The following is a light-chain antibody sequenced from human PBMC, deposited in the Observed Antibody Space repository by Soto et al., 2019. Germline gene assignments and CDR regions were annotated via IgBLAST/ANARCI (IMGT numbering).Light chain of an antibody. Sequence: QLVLTQSPSASASLGASVKLTCTLSSGHSSYAIAWHQQQPEKGPRYLMKLNSDGSHSKGDGIPDRFSGSSSGAERYLTISSLHSEDEGDNYCQTWGTGNWVFGGGTKLTVL. CDR3: QTWGTGNWV. J-gene: IGLJ3*02. CDR1: SGHSSYA. V-gene: IGLV4-69*01. CDR2: LNSDGSH.